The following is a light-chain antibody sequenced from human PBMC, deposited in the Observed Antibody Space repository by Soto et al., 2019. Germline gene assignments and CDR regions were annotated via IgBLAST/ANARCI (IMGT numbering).Light chain of an antibody. J-gene: IGKJ5*01. V-gene: IGKV3-15*01. CDR3: QQYGNWPLT. CDR2: GAS. Sequence: ETVMTQSPATLSVSPGERTTLSCRASQSVSGDLAWYQQKPGQAPRLLIYGASTRATGIPARFSGSGSGTEFTLTISSLQSEDFAVYYCQQYGNWPLTFVQGTRLEIK. CDR1: QSVSGD.